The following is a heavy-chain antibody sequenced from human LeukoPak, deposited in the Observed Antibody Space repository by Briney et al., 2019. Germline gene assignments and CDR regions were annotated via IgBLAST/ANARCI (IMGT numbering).Heavy chain of an antibody. D-gene: IGHD1-26*01. V-gene: IGHV1-8*01. CDR3: ARAYSGSYPE. Sequence: ASVKVSCKASGYTFTSYDINWVRQATGQGLGWMGGMNPNSSNTDYAQKFQGRVTKNRNTSISTAYMELSSLRSEDTAVYYCARAYSGSYPEWGQGTLVTVSS. CDR1: GYTFTSYD. J-gene: IGHJ4*02. CDR2: MNPNSSNT.